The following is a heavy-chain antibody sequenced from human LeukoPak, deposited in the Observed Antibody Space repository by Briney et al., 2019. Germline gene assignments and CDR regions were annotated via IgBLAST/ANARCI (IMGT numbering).Heavy chain of an antibody. CDR1: GFTFDDYA. CDR3: AKATPGYSSSRGSFQH. Sequence: GRSLRLSCAASGFTFDDYAMHWVRQAPGKGLEWVSGISWNSGSIGYADSVKGRFTISRDNAKNSLYLQMNSLRAEDTALYYCAKATPGYSSSRGSFQHWAQGTLVTVSP. CDR2: ISWNSGSI. J-gene: IGHJ1*01. D-gene: IGHD6-13*01. V-gene: IGHV3-9*01.